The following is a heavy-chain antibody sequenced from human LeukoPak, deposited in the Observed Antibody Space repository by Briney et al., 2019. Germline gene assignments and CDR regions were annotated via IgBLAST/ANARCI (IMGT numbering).Heavy chain of an antibody. V-gene: IGHV3-7*03. CDR3: MKDFLGL. J-gene: IGHJ4*02. CDR1: GYTFSEFW. Sequence: GGSLRLSCIASGYTFSEFWMTWVRQAPGKGLECVANIKEDGSEKYYLDAVKGRFTISRDNTKNSLYPQMNNLRAEDTAIYYCMKDFLGLWGQGVVVTVSA. CDR2: IKEDGSEK.